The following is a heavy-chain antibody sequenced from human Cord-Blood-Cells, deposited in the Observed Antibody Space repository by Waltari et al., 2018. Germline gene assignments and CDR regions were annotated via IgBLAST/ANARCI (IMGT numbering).Heavy chain of an antibody. CDR1: GYTFTGYY. Sequence: QVQLVQSGAEVKKPGASVKVSCKASGYTFTGYYLPWVRQAPGQGLEWMGWINPNSGGTNYAQKFQGWVTMTRDTSISTAYMELSRLRSDDTAVYYCARSYYDILTGYYYYGMDVWGQGTTVTVSS. D-gene: IGHD3-9*01. J-gene: IGHJ6*02. CDR2: INPNSGGT. CDR3: ARSYYDILTGYYYYGMDV. V-gene: IGHV1-2*04.